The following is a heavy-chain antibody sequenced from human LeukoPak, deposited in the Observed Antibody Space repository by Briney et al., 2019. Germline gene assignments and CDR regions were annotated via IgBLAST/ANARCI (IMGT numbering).Heavy chain of an antibody. CDR1: GYTFTSYG. Sequence: ASVKVSCKASGYTFTSYGISWGRQAPGQGLEWMGWISAYNGNTNYAQKLQGRVTMTTDTSTSTAYMELRSLRSDDTAVYYCARDGRLLWFGELPTFDYWGQGTLVTVSS. V-gene: IGHV1-18*01. CDR2: ISAYNGNT. D-gene: IGHD3-10*01. CDR3: ARDGRLLWFGELPTFDY. J-gene: IGHJ4*02.